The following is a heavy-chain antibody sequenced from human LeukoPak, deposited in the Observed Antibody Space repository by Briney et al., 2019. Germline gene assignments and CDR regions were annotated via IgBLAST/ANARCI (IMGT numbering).Heavy chain of an antibody. CDR1: GFTFNNYY. Sequence: AGSLTLTCTASGFTFNNYYIHWVRQTPGKGLVWISAISTNGSSTSYADPERRGITISRDNHKHTVSLHMNKQSGENAVLYYCTRDRITVTLLDCWG. V-gene: IGHV3-74*01. CDR2: ISTNGSST. J-gene: IGHJ5*01. CDR3: TRDRITVTLLDC. D-gene: IGHD4-17*01.